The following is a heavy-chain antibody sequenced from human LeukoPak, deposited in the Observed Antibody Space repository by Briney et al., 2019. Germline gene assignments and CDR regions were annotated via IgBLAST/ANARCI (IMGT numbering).Heavy chain of an antibody. V-gene: IGHV3-23*01. Sequence: GGSLRLSCAASGFTFRSYAMSWVRQAPGKGLEWVSVVSGGGHNTYYADSVKGRFTISRDNSKRTVYLQMNSLRAEDTAVYYCAKDRSSWYYPFDSWGQGTLVTVSP. D-gene: IGHD3-3*01. J-gene: IGHJ4*02. CDR1: GFTFRSYA. CDR2: VSGGGHNT. CDR3: AKDRSSWYYPFDS.